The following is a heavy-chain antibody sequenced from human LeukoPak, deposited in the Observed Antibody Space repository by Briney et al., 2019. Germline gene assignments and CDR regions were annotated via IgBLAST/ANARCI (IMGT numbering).Heavy chain of an antibody. V-gene: IGHV4-34*01. CDR2: INHSGST. CDR1: GGSFSGYY. D-gene: IGHD4-17*01. Sequence: PSETLSLTCAVYGGSFSGYYWSWIRQPPGKGLEWIGEINHSGSTNYNPSLKSRVTISVDTSKNQFSRKLSSVTAADTAVYYCARGLWYGDYRYFDYWGQGTLVTVSS. CDR3: ARGLWYGDYRYFDY. J-gene: IGHJ4*02.